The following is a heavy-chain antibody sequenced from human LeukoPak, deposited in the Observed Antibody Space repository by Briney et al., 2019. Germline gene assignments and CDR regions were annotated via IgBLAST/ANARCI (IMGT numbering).Heavy chain of an antibody. CDR2: IYTSGST. J-gene: IGHJ4*02. D-gene: IGHD3-9*01. Sequence: SQTLSLTCTVSGGSISSGSYYWSWIRQPAGKGLEWIGRIYTSGSTNYNPSLKSRVTISVDTSKNQFSLKLSSVTAADTAVYYCARVNYDILTGYYPFDYWGQGTLVTVSS. CDR3: ARVNYDILTGYYPFDY. V-gene: IGHV4-61*02. CDR1: GGSISSGSYY.